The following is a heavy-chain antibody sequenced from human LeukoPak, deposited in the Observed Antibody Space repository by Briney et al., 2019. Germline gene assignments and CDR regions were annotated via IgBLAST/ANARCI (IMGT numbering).Heavy chain of an antibody. CDR3: AKDCGWLHFCS. CDR2: ISPGADIT. Sequence: GGTLRLSCAASGFTFSIHGMNWVRQAPGKGLEWVSGISPGADITYYAESVKGRFTISRDNSKNTLYLQINTLRAEDTAIYYCAKDCGWLHFCSWGQGTLVTVSS. V-gene: IGHV3-23*01. J-gene: IGHJ5*02. D-gene: IGHD5-24*01. CDR1: GFTFSIHG.